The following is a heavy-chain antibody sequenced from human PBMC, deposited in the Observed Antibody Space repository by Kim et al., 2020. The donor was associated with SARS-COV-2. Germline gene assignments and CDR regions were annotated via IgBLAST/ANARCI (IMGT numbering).Heavy chain of an antibody. V-gene: IGHV4-39*01. CDR1: GGSISSSSYY. CDR2: IYYSGST. CDR3: ARHVKTYYYGSGSPSYYYGMDV. J-gene: IGHJ6*02. D-gene: IGHD3-10*01. Sequence: SETLSLTCTVSGGSISSSSYYWGWIRQPPGKGLEWIGSIYYSGSTYYNPSLKSRVTISVDTSKNQFSLKLSSVTAADTAVYYCARHVKTYYYGSGSPSYYYGMDVWGQGTTVTVSS.